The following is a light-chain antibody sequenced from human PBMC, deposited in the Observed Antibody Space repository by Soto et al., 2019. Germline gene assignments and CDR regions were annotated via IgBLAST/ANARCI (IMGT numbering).Light chain of an antibody. Sequence: HRSQYTTCRSASVEYRVIITCGASQSISNHLNWYQQKKGKAPKLLIFAASSLQCGVPARFSGSRYGADFNLTISSLQTEDFATYYCQQSYGAPSTYGQGTQLEIK. CDR1: QSISNH. V-gene: IGKV1-39*01. CDR3: QQSYGAPST. J-gene: IGKJ5*01. CDR2: AAS.